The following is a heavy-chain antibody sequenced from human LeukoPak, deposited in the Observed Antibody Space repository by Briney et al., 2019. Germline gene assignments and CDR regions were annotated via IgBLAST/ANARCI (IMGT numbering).Heavy chain of an antibody. J-gene: IGHJ4*02. V-gene: IGHV3-48*01. Sequence: GGSLRLSCAASGFTFSSYSMNWVRQAPGKGLEWVSYISSSSSTIYCADSVKGRFTISRDNAKNSLYLQMNSLRAEDTAVYYCASSGCDFWSGYLHFDYWGQGTLVTVSS. CDR2: ISSSSSTI. D-gene: IGHD3-3*01. CDR1: GFTFSSYS. CDR3: ASSGCDFWSGYLHFDY.